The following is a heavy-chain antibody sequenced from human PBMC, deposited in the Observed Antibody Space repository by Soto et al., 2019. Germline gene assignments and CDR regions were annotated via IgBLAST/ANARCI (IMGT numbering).Heavy chain of an antibody. CDR2: IYHSGST. D-gene: IGHD2-15*01. Sequence: SETLSLTCDVSGGSIDNSHSFWGWVRQPPGRGLEFLGSIYHSGSTYYNPSLKSRVTISVDTSKNQFSLKLSSVTAADTAVYYCARGIVVVVAATYAVWFDPWGQGTLVTVSS. J-gene: IGHJ5*02. CDR3: ARGIVVVVAATYAVWFDP. CDR1: GGSIDNSHSF. V-gene: IGHV4-39*07.